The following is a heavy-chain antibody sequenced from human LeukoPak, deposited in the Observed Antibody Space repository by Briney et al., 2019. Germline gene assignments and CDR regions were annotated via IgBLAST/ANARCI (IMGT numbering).Heavy chain of an antibody. CDR1: GIAVDDNY. D-gene: IGHD2-15*01. J-gene: IGHJ4*02. Sequence: GGSLRLSCAASGIAVDDNYVTWVRQAPGEGLEWVSVTYSGGSTYFADFVKGRFTISRDNSKDTIYLQIDSLRAEDPAGYFFSRDRGGLRYGSGCDYWGQGTLVTVSS. CDR2: TYSGGST. V-gene: IGHV3-66*01. CDR3: SRDRGGLRYGSGCDY.